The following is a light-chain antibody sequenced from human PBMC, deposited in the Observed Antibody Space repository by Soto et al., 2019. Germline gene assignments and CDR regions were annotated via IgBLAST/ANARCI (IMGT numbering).Light chain of an antibody. J-gene: IGKJ4*01. Sequence: DIQMTQSPSTLSASVGDRVTITCRASHNLDKWLAWYQQKPGKAPKLLIYEASSLQSGVPSRFSGSGSGTEFPLTITSLQPDDFATYYCQQYNTFLTFGGGTTGDIK. CDR3: QQYNTFLT. CDR2: EAS. V-gene: IGKV1-5*03. CDR1: HNLDKW.